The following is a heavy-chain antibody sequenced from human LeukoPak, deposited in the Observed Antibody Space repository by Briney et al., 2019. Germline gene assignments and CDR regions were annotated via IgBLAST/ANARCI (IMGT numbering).Heavy chain of an antibody. Sequence: SETLSLTCTVSGGSISSYYWSWIRQPPGKGLEWIGYIYYGGSTNYNPSLKSRVTISVDTSKNQFSLKLSSVTAADTAVYYCAKLAGGPAALYYYGMDVWGQGTTVTVSS. V-gene: IGHV4-59*08. CDR2: IYYGGST. D-gene: IGHD2-2*01. CDR1: GGSISSYY. J-gene: IGHJ6*02. CDR3: AKLAGGPAALYYYGMDV.